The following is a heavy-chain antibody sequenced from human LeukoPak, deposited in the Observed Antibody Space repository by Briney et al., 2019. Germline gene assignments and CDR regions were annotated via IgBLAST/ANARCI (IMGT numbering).Heavy chain of an antibody. CDR1: GFTFSSYA. D-gene: IGHD6-13*01. CDR3: AKPPAAGNHYYGMDV. Sequence: AGGSLRLSCAASGFTFSSYAMCWVRQAPGKGLEWVSAISGSGDTTYYADSVKGRCTISRDNSKNTLYLQMNSLRAEDTAVYYCAKPPAAGNHYYGMDVWGQRTTVTVSS. V-gene: IGHV3-23*01. CDR2: ISGSGDTT. J-gene: IGHJ6*02.